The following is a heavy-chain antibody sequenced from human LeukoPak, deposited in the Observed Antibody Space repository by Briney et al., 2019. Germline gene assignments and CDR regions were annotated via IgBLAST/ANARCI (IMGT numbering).Heavy chain of an antibody. D-gene: IGHD2-21*01. CDR1: GFNLSSYW. CDR2: INSDGSST. V-gene: IGHV3-74*01. CDR3: AKDSWSFHDAFDI. J-gene: IGHJ3*02. Sequence: GGSLRLSCAASGFNLSSYWKHWVRQAPGKGLVWVSRINSDGSSTSYADSVKGRFTISRDNAKNTLYLQMNSLRAEDTAVYYCAKDSWSFHDAFDIWGQGTMATVSS.